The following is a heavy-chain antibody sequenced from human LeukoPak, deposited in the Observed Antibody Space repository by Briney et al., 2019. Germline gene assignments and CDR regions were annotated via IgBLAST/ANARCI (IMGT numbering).Heavy chain of an antibody. CDR2: FDPEDGET. D-gene: IGHD3-22*01. V-gene: IGHV1-24*01. CDR3: TTDDITMIVLDY. Sequence: GASVKVSCKVSGYTLTELSMHWVRQAPGKGLEWMGGFDPEDGETIYAQKFQGRVTMTEDTSTDTAYMELSSLRSEDTAVYYCTTDDITMIVLDYWGQGTLVTVSS. CDR1: GYTLTELS. J-gene: IGHJ4*02.